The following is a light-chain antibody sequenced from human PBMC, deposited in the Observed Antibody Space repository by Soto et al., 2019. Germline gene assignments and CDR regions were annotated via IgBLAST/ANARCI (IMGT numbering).Light chain of an antibody. J-gene: IGKJ2*01. CDR1: QSVSSNY. CDR2: GAS. CDR3: QQYGSSPYT. V-gene: IGKV3-20*01. Sequence: EIVLTQSPGTLSLSPGERATLSCRASQSVSSNYLAWYQQKPGQAPRLLIYGASTRATGIPDRFSGSGSGTDFTLTISRLEPEDLAVYYCQQYGSSPYTFGQGTKLEIK.